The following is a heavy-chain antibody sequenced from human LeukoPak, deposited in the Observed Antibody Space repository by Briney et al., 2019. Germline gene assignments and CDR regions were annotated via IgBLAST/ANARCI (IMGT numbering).Heavy chain of an antibody. V-gene: IGHV3-33*01. CDR2: IWDDGGNK. J-gene: IGHJ3*02. Sequence: GGSLRLSCAASGFTFSSYGMHWVRQAPGKGLEWVAVIWDDGGNKYYADSVKGRFTISRDNSKNTLYLQMNSLRAGDTAVYYCARAEVPAAIKSGAFDIWGQGTMVTVSS. D-gene: IGHD2-2*01. CDR3: ARAEVPAAIKSGAFDI. CDR1: GFTFSSYG.